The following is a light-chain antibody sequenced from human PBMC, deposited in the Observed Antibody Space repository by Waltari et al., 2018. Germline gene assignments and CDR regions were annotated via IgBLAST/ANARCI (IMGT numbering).Light chain of an antibody. CDR2: DAS. V-gene: IGKV3-11*01. Sequence: EIVLTQSPATLSLPPGEGATLSCRASKSVDYYLARYQQKPGQAPRLLIHDASNRATGVPARFSGSGSGTDFSLTISSLEPEDFAVYYCQQRRSWPITFGQGTRLEIK. J-gene: IGKJ5*01. CDR3: QQRRSWPIT. CDR1: KSVDYY.